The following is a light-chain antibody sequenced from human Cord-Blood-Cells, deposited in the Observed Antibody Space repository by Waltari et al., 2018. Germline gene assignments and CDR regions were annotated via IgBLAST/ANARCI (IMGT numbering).Light chain of an antibody. CDR2: DVS. V-gene: IGLV2-11*01. J-gene: IGLJ3*02. Sequence: QSALTQPRSVSGSPGQSVTISCPGTSSDVGGYNYVSWYQHHPGKAPKLMIYDVSKRPSGVPDRFSGSKSGNTASLSISGLQAEDEADYYCCSYAGSYIWVFGGGTKLTVL. CDR3: CSYAGSYIWV. CDR1: SSDVGGYNY.